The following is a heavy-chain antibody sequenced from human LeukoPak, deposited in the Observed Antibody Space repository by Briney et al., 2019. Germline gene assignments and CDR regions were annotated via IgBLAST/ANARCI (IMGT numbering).Heavy chain of an antibody. J-gene: IGHJ4*02. CDR3: ATYDYGGNWDFDY. D-gene: IGHD4-23*01. V-gene: IGHV5-51*01. CDR2: IYPGDSDT. CDR1: GYSFTSYW. Sequence: GESLTISCKGSGYSFTSYWIGWVRQMPGARLECLWIIYPGDSDTRYSPSFQGQVTISADKSISTAYLQWSSLKASDTAMYYCATYDYGGNWDFDYWGQGTLVTVSS.